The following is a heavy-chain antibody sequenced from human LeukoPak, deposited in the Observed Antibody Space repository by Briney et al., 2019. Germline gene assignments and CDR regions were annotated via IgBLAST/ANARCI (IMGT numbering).Heavy chain of an antibody. Sequence: SETLSLTCTVSGYSISNGYYWGWIRQPPGKGLEWIGSIYHSGSTYYNPSLKSRVTISVDTSKNQFSLKLSSVTAADTAVYYCARGGYSGYDYLDYWGQGTLVTVSS. CDR2: IYHSGST. D-gene: IGHD5-12*01. CDR1: GYSISNGYY. V-gene: IGHV4-38-2*02. CDR3: ARGGYSGYDYLDY. J-gene: IGHJ4*02.